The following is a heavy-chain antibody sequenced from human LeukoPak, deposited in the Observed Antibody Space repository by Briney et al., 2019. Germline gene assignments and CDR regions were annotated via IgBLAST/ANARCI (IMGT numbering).Heavy chain of an antibody. CDR1: GFTFSSYA. D-gene: IGHD3-22*01. CDR3: AKMGYYDSSGYKTGAFDI. Sequence: GGSLRLSCAASGFTFSSYAMSWVRQAPGKGLEWVSAISGSGGSTYYADSVKGRFTISRDNSKNTLYLQMNSLRAEDTAVYYCAKMGYYDSSGYKTGAFDIWGQGTMVTVSS. V-gene: IGHV3-23*01. J-gene: IGHJ3*02. CDR2: ISGSGGST.